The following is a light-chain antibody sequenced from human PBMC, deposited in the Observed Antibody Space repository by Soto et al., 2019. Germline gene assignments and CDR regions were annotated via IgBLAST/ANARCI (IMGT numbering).Light chain of an antibody. CDR1: QSISTY. Sequence: DIQMTQSPSSLSVYVGDRVTITCRASQSISTYLNWYQQKPGKAPNLLIYTTSSLESGVPSRFSGSGSGTDFTLTISSLQPEDFATYFCQQSYSRPRTFGQGTKVEI. CDR3: QQSYSRPRT. CDR2: TTS. J-gene: IGKJ1*01. V-gene: IGKV1-39*01.